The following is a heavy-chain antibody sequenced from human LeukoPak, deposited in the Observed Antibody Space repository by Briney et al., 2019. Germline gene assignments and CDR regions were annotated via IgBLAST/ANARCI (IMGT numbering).Heavy chain of an antibody. J-gene: IGHJ6*03. Sequence: ASVKVSCKASGYTFTGYYMHWVRQAPGQGLEWMGRINPNSGGTNYAQKFQGRVTMARDTSISTAYMELSRLRSDDTAVYYCARVNRNYYYYYMDVWGKGTTVTVSS. V-gene: IGHV1-2*06. D-gene: IGHD1-14*01. CDR2: INPNSGGT. CDR3: ARVNRNYYYYYMDV. CDR1: GYTFTGYY.